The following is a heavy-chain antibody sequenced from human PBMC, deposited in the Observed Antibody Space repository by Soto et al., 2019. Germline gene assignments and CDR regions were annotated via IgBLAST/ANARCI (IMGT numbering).Heavy chain of an antibody. Sequence: PGGSLRLSCAASAFKFSDYYMSWVRQAPGKRLEWVSYISGSGDVIYYADSVKGRFTISRDNDKKSVHLQMDTLRAEDTALYYCARAPDCGEGSCYRHFDLWGQGTRVTVSS. CDR1: AFKFSDYY. D-gene: IGHD2-15*01. CDR3: ARAPDCGEGSCYRHFDL. J-gene: IGHJ4*02. V-gene: IGHV3-11*01. CDR2: ISGSGDVI.